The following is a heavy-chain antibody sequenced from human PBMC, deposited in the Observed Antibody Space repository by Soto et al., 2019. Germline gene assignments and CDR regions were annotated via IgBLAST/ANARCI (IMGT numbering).Heavy chain of an antibody. J-gene: IGHJ3*01. CDR3: ARDRYGRTSPFDF. V-gene: IGHV3-33*01. Sequence: QVHLVESGGGVVQPGRSLRLSCAASGFTFSNYGMHWVRQAPGKGLDWVAVIGYDGSKKYYADSVKGRFTISRDNSKRTLFLQMNSLRAEDTAVYYCARDRYGRTSPFDFWGQGTMVTVSS. D-gene: IGHD4-17*01. CDR1: GFTFSNYG. CDR2: IGYDGSKK.